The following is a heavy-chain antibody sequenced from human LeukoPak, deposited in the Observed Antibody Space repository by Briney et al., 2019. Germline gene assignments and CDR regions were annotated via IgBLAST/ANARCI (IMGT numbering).Heavy chain of an antibody. Sequence: GASVRVSCRASAYTFTSFDINGGRQAPGQGLGRMGWMYPNSGNTAYAQKFQGRVTMTRDTSISTAYMELSSLRSEDTAVYYCARGHGPGGSRWPNLDHWGQGTLVTVSS. CDR1: AYTFTSFD. J-gene: IGHJ4*02. V-gene: IGHV1-8*01. D-gene: IGHD6-13*01. CDR3: ARGHGPGGSRWPNLDH. CDR2: MYPNSGNT.